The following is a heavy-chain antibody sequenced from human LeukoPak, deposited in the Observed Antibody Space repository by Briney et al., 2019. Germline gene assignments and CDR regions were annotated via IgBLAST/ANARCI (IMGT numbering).Heavy chain of an antibody. D-gene: IGHD3-3*01. V-gene: IGHV3-30-3*01. CDR1: GFTFSSYA. CDR3: ARERSNYDFWSGYSNYYYGMDV. Sequence: GRSLRLSCAASGFTFSSYAMHWVRQAPGKGLEWVAVISYDGSNKYYADSVKGRFTISRDNSKNTLYLQMNSLRAEDTAVYCCARERSNYDFWSGYSNYYYGMDVWGQGTTVTVSS. J-gene: IGHJ6*02. CDR2: ISYDGSNK.